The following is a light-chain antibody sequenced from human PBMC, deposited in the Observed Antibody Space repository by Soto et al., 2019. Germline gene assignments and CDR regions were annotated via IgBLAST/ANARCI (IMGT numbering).Light chain of an antibody. CDR3: SSYTGRSTRV. Sequence: QSVLTQPPSASGTPGQRVTISCSGDISNIGTNSVHWYQHLPGTAPKLVIYGVSDRPSGVSNRFSGSKSGNTASLTISGLQAEDEADYYCSSYTGRSTRVFGTGTKLTVL. J-gene: IGLJ1*01. CDR1: ISNIGTNS. V-gene: IGLV1-44*01. CDR2: GVS.